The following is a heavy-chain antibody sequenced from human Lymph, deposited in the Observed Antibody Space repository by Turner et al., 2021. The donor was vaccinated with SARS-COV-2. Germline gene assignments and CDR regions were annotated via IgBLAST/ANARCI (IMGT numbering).Heavy chain of an antibody. D-gene: IGHD6-6*01. CDR1: GFSFSSYG. J-gene: IGHJ5*02. Sequence: QVQLVESGGGVVQPGRSLRLSCAASGFSFSSYGMPGVRQAPGKGLEWVAVILYDGSYKYYADSVKGRFTISRDNSKNTLYLQMNSLRAEDTAVYYCARDYSSSSYLVSWFDPWGQGALVTVSS. CDR3: ARDYSSSSYLVSWFDP. CDR2: ILYDGSYK. V-gene: IGHV3-33*01.